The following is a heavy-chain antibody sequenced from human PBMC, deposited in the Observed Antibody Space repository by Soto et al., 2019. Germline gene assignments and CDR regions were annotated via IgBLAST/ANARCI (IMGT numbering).Heavy chain of an antibody. Sequence: GESLKISCKASGYSFTRKWISWVRQMPGKGLEWMGRIDPTDSYTNYRPSFQGHVTISADRSISTAYLQWSSLRASDTAMYYCARIVRFCSGGSCYAFDSWGQGTLVTVSS. CDR2: IDPTDSYT. CDR3: ARIVRFCSGGSCYAFDS. J-gene: IGHJ4*02. CDR1: GYSFTRKW. D-gene: IGHD2-15*01. V-gene: IGHV5-10-1*01.